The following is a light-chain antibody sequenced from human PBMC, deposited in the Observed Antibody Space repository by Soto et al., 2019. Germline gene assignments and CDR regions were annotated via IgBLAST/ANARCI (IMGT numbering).Light chain of an antibody. Sequence: LTQSPASLSVSLGESVTLSCRASQSVASNLAWYQQKPRQAPSLLIHGTSTRATGVPARFSGSGSGTDFTLTISSLQAADFAVYHCQHYNNWPITFGQGTRLEIK. J-gene: IGKJ5*01. CDR3: QHYNNWPIT. V-gene: IGKV3-15*01. CDR2: GTS. CDR1: QSVASN.